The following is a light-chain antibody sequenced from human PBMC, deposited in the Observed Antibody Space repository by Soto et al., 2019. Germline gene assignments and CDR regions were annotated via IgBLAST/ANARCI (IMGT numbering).Light chain of an antibody. V-gene: IGKV3-15*01. Sequence: EIVMTQSPATLSVSPGERATRSCRASQSVSSNLAWYQQKPGQAPRLLIYGASTRATGIPARFSGSGSGTDFTLTISSLQSEDFAVYYCQQYNNWPPFTFGPGTKVDIK. CDR3: QQYNNWPPFT. CDR1: QSVSSN. J-gene: IGKJ3*01. CDR2: GAS.